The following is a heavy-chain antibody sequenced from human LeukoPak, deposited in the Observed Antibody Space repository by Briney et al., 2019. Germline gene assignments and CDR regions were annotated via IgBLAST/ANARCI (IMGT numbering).Heavy chain of an antibody. V-gene: IGHV3-48*01. CDR1: GFTVSSNC. D-gene: IGHD6-19*01. CDR2: ISSSSSTI. Sequence: GGSLRLSCAASGFTVSSNCMNWVRQAPGKGLEWVSYISSSSSTIYYADSVKGRFTISRDNAKNSLYLQMNSLRAEDTAVYYCARAPVAGTLKYNWFDPWGQGTLVTVSS. J-gene: IGHJ5*02. CDR3: ARAPVAGTLKYNWFDP.